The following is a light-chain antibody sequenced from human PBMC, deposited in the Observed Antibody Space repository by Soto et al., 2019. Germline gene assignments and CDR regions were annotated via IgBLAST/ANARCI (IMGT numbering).Light chain of an antibody. V-gene: IGKV1-27*01. J-gene: IGKJ3*01. CDR2: AAS. CDR1: QGISNH. Sequence: DIQMTQSPSSLSAAVGDRVTITCRASQGISNHLAWYQHKPGRVPKLLIYAASTLQSGVPSRFSGSGSGTDFTLTISSLQPDDVATYYCQKCDSAPPFTFCPGTKV. CDR3: QKCDSAPPFT.